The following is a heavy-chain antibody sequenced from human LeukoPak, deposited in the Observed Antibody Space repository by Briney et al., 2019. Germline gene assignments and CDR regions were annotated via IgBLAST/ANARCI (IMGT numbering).Heavy chain of an antibody. CDR1: GGSISSGGYY. V-gene: IGHV4-30-2*01. CDR2: IYHSGST. Sequence: SETLSLTCTVSGGSISSGGYYWSWIRQPPGKGLEWIGYIYHSGSTYYNPSLKSRVTISVDRSKNQFSLKLSSVTAADTAVYYCAREGGYYYDSSGYYHAAPDYWGQGTLVTVSS. CDR3: AREGGYYYDSSGYYHAAPDY. D-gene: IGHD3-22*01. J-gene: IGHJ4*02.